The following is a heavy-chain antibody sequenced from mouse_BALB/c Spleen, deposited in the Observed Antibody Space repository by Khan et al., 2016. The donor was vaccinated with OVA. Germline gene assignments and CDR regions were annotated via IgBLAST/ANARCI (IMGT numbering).Heavy chain of an antibody. J-gene: IGHJ3*01. CDR3: ARAGYGGFAY. CDR2: ISDGGSYT. D-gene: IGHD1-1*02. V-gene: IGHV5-4*02. Sequence: EVELVESGGGLVKPGGSLKLSCAASGFTFSDYYMYWVRQTPEKRLEWVATISDGGSYTYYTDRVEGRFTISRDNAKNNLYLQMSSLKSEDTAMYYCARAGYGGFAYWGQGTLVTVSA. CDR1: GFTFSDYY.